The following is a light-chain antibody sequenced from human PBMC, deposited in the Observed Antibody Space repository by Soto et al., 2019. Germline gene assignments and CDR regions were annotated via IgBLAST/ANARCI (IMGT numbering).Light chain of an antibody. CDR1: SSNIGNNA. CDR2: YDD. Sequence: QSVLTQPPSVSEAPRQRVTISCSGSSSNIGNNAVNWYQQLQGKAPKLLIYYDDLLPSGVSDRFSGSKSGTSASLAISGLQSEDEADYYCAAWDDSLNGRVFGGGTKLTVL. V-gene: IGLV1-36*01. J-gene: IGLJ3*02. CDR3: AAWDDSLNGRV.